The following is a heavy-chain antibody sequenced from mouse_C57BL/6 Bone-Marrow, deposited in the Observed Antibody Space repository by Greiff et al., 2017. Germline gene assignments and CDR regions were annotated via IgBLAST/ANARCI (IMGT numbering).Heavy chain of an antibody. CDR1: GYTFTSYT. D-gene: IGHD2-5*01. CDR2: INPSSGYT. CDR3: AAYYSNYDAMDY. J-gene: IGHJ4*01. V-gene: IGHV1-4*01. Sequence: VQLQQSGAELARPGASVKMSCKASGYTFTSYTMHWVKQRPGQGLEWIGYINPSSGYTKYNQKFKDKATLTADKSSSTAYMQLSSLTSEDSAVYYCAAYYSNYDAMDYWGQGTSVTVSS.